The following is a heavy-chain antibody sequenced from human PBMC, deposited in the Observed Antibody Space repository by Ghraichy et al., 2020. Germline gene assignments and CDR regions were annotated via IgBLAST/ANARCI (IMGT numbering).Heavy chain of an antibody. Sequence: ASVKVSCRGSGYILSSFGLTWVRQVPGQGLEWLGWIGENNIRTTLAQKFQGRLTLTADTSANTAYMELTTLTSADTAMYFCARVFTVFGVVSRLDYWGQGTPVAVSS. CDR1: GYILSSFG. D-gene: IGHD3-3*01. V-gene: IGHV1-18*01. CDR2: IGENNIRT. CDR3: ARVFTVFGVVSRLDY. J-gene: IGHJ4*02.